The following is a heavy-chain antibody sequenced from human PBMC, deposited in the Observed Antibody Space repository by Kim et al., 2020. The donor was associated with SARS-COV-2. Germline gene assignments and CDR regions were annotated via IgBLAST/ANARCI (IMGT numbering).Heavy chain of an antibody. V-gene: IGHV4-34*01. J-gene: IGHJ6*02. D-gene: IGHD4-17*01. CDR1: GGSFSGYY. Sequence: SETLSLTCAVYGGSFSGYYWSWIRQPPGKGLEWIGEINHSGSTNYNPSLKSRVTISVDTSKNQFSLKLSSVTAADTAVYYCATNDYGDYVYYGMDVWGQGTTVTVSS. CDR2: INHSGST. CDR3: ATNDYGDYVYYGMDV.